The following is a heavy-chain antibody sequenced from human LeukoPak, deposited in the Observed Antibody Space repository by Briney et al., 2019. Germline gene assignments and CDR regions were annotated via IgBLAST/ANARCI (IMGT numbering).Heavy chain of an antibody. J-gene: IGHJ4*02. V-gene: IGHV3-33*01. CDR2: IWYDGSNK. CDR1: GFTFSSYG. D-gene: IGHD3-22*01. CDR3: ARDYYDSSGYLDY. Sequence: GGSLRLSCAASGFTFSSYGMHWVRQAPGKGLEWVAVIWYDGSNKYYADSVKGRFTISGDNSKNTLYLQMNSLRAEDTAVYYCARDYYDSSGYLDYWGQGTLVTVSS.